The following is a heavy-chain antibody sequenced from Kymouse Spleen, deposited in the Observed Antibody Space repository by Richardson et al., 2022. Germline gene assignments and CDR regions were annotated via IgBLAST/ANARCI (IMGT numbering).Heavy chain of an antibody. CDR1: GFTFSSYW. Sequence: EVQLVESGGGLVQPGGSLRLSCAASGFTFSSYWMHWVRQAPGKGLVWVSRINSDGSSTSYADSVKGRFTISRDNAKNTLYLQMNSLRAEDTAVYYCARGPESFYDILTGFLDAFDIWGQGTMVTVSS. V-gene: IGHV3-74*01. D-gene: IGHD3-9*01. CDR2: INSDGSST. J-gene: IGHJ3*02. CDR3: ARGPESFYDILTGFLDAFDI.